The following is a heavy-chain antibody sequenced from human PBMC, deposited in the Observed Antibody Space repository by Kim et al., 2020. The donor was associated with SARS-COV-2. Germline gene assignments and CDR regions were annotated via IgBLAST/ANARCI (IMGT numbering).Heavy chain of an antibody. CDR1: GFTLASSS. J-gene: IGHJ4*02. D-gene: IGHD3-22*01. CDR3: AAGAAGWLIH. V-gene: IGHV1-58*01. Sequence: SVKVSCKASGFTLASSSVQWVRQARGQRLEWIGWIVVGSGNTNYAQKFQERVTITRDMSTSTAYMELSSLRSEDTAVYYCAAGAAGWLIHWGLGTLVTVSS. CDR2: IVVGSGNT.